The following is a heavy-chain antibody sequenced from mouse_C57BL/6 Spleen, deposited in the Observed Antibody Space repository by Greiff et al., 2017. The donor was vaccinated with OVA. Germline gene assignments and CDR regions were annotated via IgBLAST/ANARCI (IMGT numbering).Heavy chain of an antibody. CDR1: GYTFTSYW. Sequence: VQLQQPGAELVKPGASVKLSCKASGYTFTSYWMHWVKQRPGQGLEWIGMIHPNSGSTNYNEKFKSKATLTVDKSSSTAYMQLSSLTSEDAAVYYCGRGGYSNYGWFAYWGQGTLVTVSA. D-gene: IGHD2-5*01. CDR3: GRGGYSNYGWFAY. J-gene: IGHJ3*01. CDR2: IHPNSGST. V-gene: IGHV1-64*01.